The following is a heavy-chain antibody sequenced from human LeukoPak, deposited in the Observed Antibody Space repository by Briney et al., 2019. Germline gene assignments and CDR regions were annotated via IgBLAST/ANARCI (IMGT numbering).Heavy chain of an antibody. J-gene: IGHJ1*01. Sequence: PGRSLRLCCAASGFTFSSYGMHWVRQAPGKGLEWVAVISYDGSNKYYADSVKGRFTISRDNSKNTLYLQMNSLRAEDTAVYYCAKETLRGCSGGSCYSAEYFQHWGQGTLVTVSS. CDR1: GFTFSSYG. D-gene: IGHD2-15*01. V-gene: IGHV3-30*18. CDR2: ISYDGSNK. CDR3: AKETLRGCSGGSCYSAEYFQH.